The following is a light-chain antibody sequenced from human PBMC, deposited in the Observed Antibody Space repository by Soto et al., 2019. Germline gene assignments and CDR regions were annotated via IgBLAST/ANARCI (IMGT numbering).Light chain of an antibody. V-gene: IGLV4-69*01. CDR3: QTXGSGIVV. J-gene: IGLJ2*01. CDR2: LNSDGSH. Sequence: QLVLTQSPSASASLGASVKLXXTLXSXXSXYAIAWHQQQSEKGPRYLMKLNSDGSHSKGDGIPDRFSGSSSGAERYLTISSLQSEDEADYYCQTXGSGIVVFGGGTKLTVL. CDR1: SXXSXYA.